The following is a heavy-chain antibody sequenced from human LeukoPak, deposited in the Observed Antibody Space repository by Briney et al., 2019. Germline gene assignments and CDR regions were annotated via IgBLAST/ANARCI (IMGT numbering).Heavy chain of an antibody. V-gene: IGHV4-38-2*02. CDR2: IYHSGST. CDR3: ARERYGDYIFDY. Sequence: SETLSLTCAVSGYSISSGYYWGWLRQPPGKGLEWIGSIYHSGSTYYNPALKSRVTISVDTSKNQFSLKLSSVTAADTAVYYCARERYGDYIFDYWGQGTLVTVSS. D-gene: IGHD4-17*01. J-gene: IGHJ4*02. CDR1: GYSISSGYY.